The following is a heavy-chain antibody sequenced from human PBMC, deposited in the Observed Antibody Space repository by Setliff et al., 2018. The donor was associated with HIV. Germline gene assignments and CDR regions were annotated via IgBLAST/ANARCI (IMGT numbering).Heavy chain of an antibody. CDR1: GFTFNTYS. V-gene: IGHV3-21*06. J-gene: IGHJ4*01. CDR3: ARLGTARSFDI. Sequence: LRLSCAASGFTFNTYSLNWVRQAPGKGLEWFSSISSTSTYIYYADSVRGRFTVSRDNAKNSVFLQMNRLRGEDTGVYYCARLGTARSFDIWGLGTLVTVSS. CDR2: ISSTSTYI. D-gene: IGHD7-27*01.